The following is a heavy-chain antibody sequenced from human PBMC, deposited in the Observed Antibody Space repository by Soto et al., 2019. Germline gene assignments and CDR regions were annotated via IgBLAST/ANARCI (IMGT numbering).Heavy chain of an antibody. J-gene: IGHJ4*02. V-gene: IGHV3-30*18. Sequence: GGSLRLSCSASGFTFSSYGMHWVRQAPGKGLEWVAVISYDGSNKYYADSVKGRFTISRDNSKNTLYLQMNSLRAEDTAVYYCAKDDSSSWYYFDYWGQGTLVTVSS. CDR1: GFTFSSYG. D-gene: IGHD6-13*01. CDR2: ISYDGSNK. CDR3: AKDDSSSWYYFDY.